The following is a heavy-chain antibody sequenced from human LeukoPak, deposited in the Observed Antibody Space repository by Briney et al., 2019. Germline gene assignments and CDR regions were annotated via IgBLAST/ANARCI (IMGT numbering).Heavy chain of an antibody. J-gene: IGHJ4*02. CDR3: VRASLLRGLVGYYFDS. CDR2: INPSGGST. V-gene: IGHV1-46*01. CDR1: GYTFTSYY. Sequence: ASVKVSCKASGYTFTSYYMHWVRQAPGQGLEWMGIINPSGGSTSYAQKFQGRATMTRDTSTGTVYMELSSLRSEDTAVYFCVRASLLRGLVGYYFDSWGQGTPVTVFS. D-gene: IGHD3-16*02.